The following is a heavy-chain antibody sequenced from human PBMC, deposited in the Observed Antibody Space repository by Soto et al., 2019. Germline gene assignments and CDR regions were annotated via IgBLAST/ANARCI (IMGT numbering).Heavy chain of an antibody. CDR1: GFIFRTYW. Sequence: GGSLRLSCAASGFIFRTYWMQWVRQVPGKDLVWVSRINNDGSSTDYADSVKGRFTISRDNAKDTLYLQMNSLRAEDTAVYYCAKDLGRYDFWRGYYSDTPPRSSDDWGQGPLVTLSS. CDR2: INNDGSST. D-gene: IGHD3-3*01. J-gene: IGHJ4*02. V-gene: IGHV3-74*01. CDR3: AKDLGRYDFWRGYYSDTPPRSSDD.